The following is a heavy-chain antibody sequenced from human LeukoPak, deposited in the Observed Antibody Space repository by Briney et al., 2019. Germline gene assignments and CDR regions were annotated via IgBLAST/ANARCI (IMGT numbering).Heavy chain of an antibody. D-gene: IGHD3-10*01. CDR2: IYTSGST. V-gene: IGHV4-4*07. J-gene: IGHJ5*02. Sequence: PSETLSLTCTVSGGSISSYYWSWIRQPAGKGLEWIGRIYTSGSTNYNPSLKSRLTISIDTSKNQFSLKLSSVTAADTAVYTKSMVRGTPLRWFDPWGQGTLVTVSS. CDR1: GGSISSYY. CDR3: SMVRGTPLRWFDP.